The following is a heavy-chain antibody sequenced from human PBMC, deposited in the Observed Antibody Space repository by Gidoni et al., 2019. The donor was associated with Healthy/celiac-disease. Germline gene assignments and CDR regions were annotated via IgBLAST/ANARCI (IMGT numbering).Heavy chain of an antibody. CDR3: ARAGASRGLGY. V-gene: IGHV1-3*01. D-gene: IGHD3-16*01. Sequence: FQLVQSAAEVKKPGASVKVSCKACGYTSTSYAMHWGRQAPGQRLEWMGWINAGNGTTKYSQKFQGRVTITRDTSASTAYMELSSLRSEGTAVYYCARAGASRGLGYWGQGTLVTVSS. CDR2: INAGNGTT. J-gene: IGHJ4*02. CDR1: GYTSTSYA.